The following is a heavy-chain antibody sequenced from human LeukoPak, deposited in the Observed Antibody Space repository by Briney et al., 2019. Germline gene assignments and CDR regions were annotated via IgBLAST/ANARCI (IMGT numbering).Heavy chain of an antibody. CDR1: GGSFSEYY. V-gene: IGHV4-34*01. Sequence: SETLSLTCAVYGGSFSEYYWSWIRQPPGKGLEWIGEINHSGSTNYNPSLKSRVTISVDMSKNQVSLKLSSFTAADTAVYYCARMRCTSYYYGMDVWGEGTTVTLS. CDR2: INHSGST. CDR3: ARMRCTSYYYGMDV. D-gene: IGHD2-8*01. J-gene: IGHJ6*02.